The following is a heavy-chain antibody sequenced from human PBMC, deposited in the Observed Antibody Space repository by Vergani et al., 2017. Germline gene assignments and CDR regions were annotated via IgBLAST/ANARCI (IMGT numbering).Heavy chain of an antibody. Sequence: EVQLVESGGGLVQPGGSLRLSCAASGFTFSSYSMNWVRQAPGKGLEWVSYISSSSSTIYYAGSVKGRFTTSRDNAKNSLYLQMNSLRAEDTAVYYCARDGPNYYCSGSYHFDYWGQGTLVTVSS. CDR1: GFTFSSYS. J-gene: IGHJ4*02. V-gene: IGHV3-48*01. CDR3: ARDGPNYYCSGSYHFDY. CDR2: ISSSSSTI. D-gene: IGHD3-10*01.